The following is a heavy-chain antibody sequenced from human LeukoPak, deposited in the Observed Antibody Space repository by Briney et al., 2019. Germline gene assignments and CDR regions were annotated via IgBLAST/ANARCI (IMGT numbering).Heavy chain of an antibody. V-gene: IGHV1-18*01. Sequence: ASVKVSCKASGYTFTSYGISWVRQAPGQGLEWMGWISAYNGNTNYAQKLQGRVTMTTDTSTSTAYMEPRSLRSDDTAVYYCARVHCSGGSCYPLNYWGQGTLVTVSS. CDR1: GYTFTSYG. CDR2: ISAYNGNT. CDR3: ARVHCSGGSCYPLNY. J-gene: IGHJ4*02. D-gene: IGHD2-15*01.